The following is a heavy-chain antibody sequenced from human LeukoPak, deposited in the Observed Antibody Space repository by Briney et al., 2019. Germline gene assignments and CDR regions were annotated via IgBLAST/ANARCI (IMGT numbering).Heavy chain of an antibody. Sequence: ASVKVSCKAPGYTLTSYAIHWVCQALGQRLERMGWINAGNGNTKYSQKFQGRVTITRDTSASTAYMELSSLRSEDTAVYYCARDVAVAGPGMDVWGQGTTVTVSS. CDR1: GYTLTSYA. J-gene: IGHJ6*02. CDR3: ARDVAVAGPGMDV. V-gene: IGHV1-3*01. CDR2: INAGNGNT. D-gene: IGHD6-19*01.